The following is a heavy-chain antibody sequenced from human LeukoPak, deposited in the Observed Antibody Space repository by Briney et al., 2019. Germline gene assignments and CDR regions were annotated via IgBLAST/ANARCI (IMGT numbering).Heavy chain of an antibody. Sequence: GGSLRLSCAASGFTFSSYAMSWVRQAPGKGLEWVSAIGGSGGTTYYADSVKGRFTIFRENSKNTLYLEVISLTAEDTAVYYCAKDDAWLRFGEWSQGTLVTVSS. CDR3: AKDDAWLRFGE. J-gene: IGHJ4*02. D-gene: IGHD3-10*01. V-gene: IGHV3-23*01. CDR1: GFTFSSYA. CDR2: IGGSGGTT.